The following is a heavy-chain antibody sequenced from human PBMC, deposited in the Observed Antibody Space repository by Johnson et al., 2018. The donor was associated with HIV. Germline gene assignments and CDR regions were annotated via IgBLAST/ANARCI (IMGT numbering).Heavy chain of an antibody. CDR2: INQDGSEK. CDR1: GFTFSSYW. V-gene: IGHV3-7*01. J-gene: IGHJ3*02. Sequence: VQLVESGGGLVKPGGSLRLSCAASGFTFSSYWMSWVRQAPGKGLEWVANINQDGSEKYYVDSVKGRFTISRDNAKSSLFLQMNSLRADDTAVYYCARGYNAAFDIWGQGTMVTVSS. D-gene: IGHD1-1*01. CDR3: ARGYNAAFDI.